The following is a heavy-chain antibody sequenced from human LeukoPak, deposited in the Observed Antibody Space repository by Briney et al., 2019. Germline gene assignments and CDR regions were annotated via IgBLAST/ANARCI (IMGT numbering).Heavy chain of an antibody. CDR3: AGSVYDSHFVY. V-gene: IGHV4-59*01. CDR2: LYNSGTT. J-gene: IGHJ4*02. D-gene: IGHD5/OR15-5a*01. Sequence: SETLTLTCSVSGDSISYSSWSWVRQSPGKGLEWIGYLYNSGTTDYNPSLKSRVTISIDTSKNHCSLKLRSVTAADTAVYYCAGSVYDSHFVYWGQGTLVTVSS. CDR1: GDSISYSS.